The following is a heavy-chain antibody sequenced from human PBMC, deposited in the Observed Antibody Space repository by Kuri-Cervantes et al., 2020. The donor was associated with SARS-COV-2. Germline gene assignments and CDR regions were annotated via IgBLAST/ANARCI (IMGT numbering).Heavy chain of an antibody. Sequence: PSVKVSCKAPETTFPNYDINWVRQATGQGLEWMGMVKTNSGNTLYAQIFQGRVTITRNTSISTAYMELSSLRSEDTAVYYCARLLRGAYYYYYMDVWGKGTTVTVSS. CDR1: ETTFPNYD. J-gene: IGHJ6*03. D-gene: IGHD1-26*01. CDR3: ARLLRGAYYYYYMDV. CDR2: VKTNSGNT. V-gene: IGHV1-8*01.